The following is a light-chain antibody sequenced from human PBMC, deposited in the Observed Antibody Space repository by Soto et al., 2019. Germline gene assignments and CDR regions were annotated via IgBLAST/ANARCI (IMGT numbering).Light chain of an antibody. J-gene: IGKJ5*01. CDR3: QQYENLPT. CDR2: DAS. V-gene: IGKV1-33*01. CDR1: QNIKND. Sequence: DIQMTQSPSSLSAAVGDRVTINCQASQNIKNDLNWYKQKPGRAPKRLIYDASNLEAGVPSRFRGSGSGTDFTFTISRLQPEDIATHDCQQYENLPTFGQGTRLEIK.